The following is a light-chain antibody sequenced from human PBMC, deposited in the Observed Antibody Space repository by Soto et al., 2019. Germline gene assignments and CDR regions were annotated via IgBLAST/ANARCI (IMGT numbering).Light chain of an antibody. Sequence: VGVNLSPPTLFVSRGKRATLFCRASESVSILLAWYQQRPGQAPRLLIYDASNRATGIPDRFSGSGSGTDFSLIISRLEPEDFAVYYCQYSGSPPRPFGQGTILDIK. CDR2: DAS. J-gene: IGKJ1*01. CDR1: ESVSIL. V-gene: IGKV3-11*01. CDR3: QYSGSPPRP.